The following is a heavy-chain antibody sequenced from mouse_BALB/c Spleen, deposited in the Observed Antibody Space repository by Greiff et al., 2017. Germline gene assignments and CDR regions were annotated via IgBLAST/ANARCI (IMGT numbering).Heavy chain of an antibody. D-gene: IGHD3-1*01. CDR1: GYSITSDYA. CDR2: ISYSGST. J-gene: IGHJ3*01. Sequence: EVKLQESGPGLVKPSQSLSLTCTVTGYSITSDYAWNWIRQFPGNKLEWMGYISYSGSTSYNPSLKSRISITRDTSKNQFFLQLNSVTTEDTATYYCAREGLRAYWGQGTLVTVSA. CDR3: AREGLRAY. V-gene: IGHV3-2*02.